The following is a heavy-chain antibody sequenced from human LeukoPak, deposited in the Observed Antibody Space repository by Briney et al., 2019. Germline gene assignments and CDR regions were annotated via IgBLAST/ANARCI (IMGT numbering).Heavy chain of an antibody. V-gene: IGHV4-39*01. D-gene: IGHD2-2*01. J-gene: IGHJ4*02. CDR2: IYYSGST. CDR3: ARYIVVVPAAGFYY. CDR1: GGSISSSSYY. Sequence: SETLSLTCTVSGGSISSSSYYRGWIRQPPGKGLEWIGSIYYSGSTYYNPSLKSRVTISVDTSKNQFSLKLSSVTAADTAVYYCARYIVVVPAAGFYYWGQGTLVTVSS.